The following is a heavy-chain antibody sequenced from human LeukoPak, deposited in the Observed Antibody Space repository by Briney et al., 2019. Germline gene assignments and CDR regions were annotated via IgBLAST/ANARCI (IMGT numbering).Heavy chain of an antibody. J-gene: IGHJ6*02. V-gene: IGHV3-7*01. D-gene: IGHD5-18*01. CDR3: ARDLGFSYGYGRANHYYYGMDV. Sequence: GGSLRLSCAASGFTFSSYWMSWVRQAPGKGLEWVANINKDGGEKYYVDSVKGRFTISRDNFKNTLYLQMNSLRAEDTAVYYCARDLGFSYGYGRANHYYYGMDVWGQGTTVTVSS. CDR1: GFTFSSYW. CDR2: INKDGGEK.